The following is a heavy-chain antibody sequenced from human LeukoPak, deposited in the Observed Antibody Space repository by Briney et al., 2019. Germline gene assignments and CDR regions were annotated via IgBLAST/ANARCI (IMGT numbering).Heavy chain of an antibody. CDR2: IYYSGST. Sequence: SETLSLTCTVSGGSISSSSYYWGWIRQPPGKGLEWIGSIYYSGSTYYNPSLKSRVTISVDTSKNQFSLKLSSVTAADTAVYYCARHGMAAAGRKVPYYFDYWGQGTLVTVSS. D-gene: IGHD6-13*01. V-gene: IGHV4-39*01. J-gene: IGHJ4*02. CDR3: ARHGMAAAGRKVPYYFDY. CDR1: GGSISSSSYY.